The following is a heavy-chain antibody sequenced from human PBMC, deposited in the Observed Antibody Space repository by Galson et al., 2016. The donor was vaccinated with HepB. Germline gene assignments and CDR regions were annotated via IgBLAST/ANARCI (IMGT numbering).Heavy chain of an antibody. Sequence: SVKVSCKASGYTFTSYALLWVRQAPGQRPEWMGWINIGNGRTIYARNFQDRITLTRDTSASTAYMDLTSLTSADTAVYYCARDLGHTFGYDHWGQGTLVTVSS. CDR1: GYTFTSYA. J-gene: IGHJ4*02. CDR3: ARDLGHTFGYDH. CDR2: INIGNGRT. D-gene: IGHD5-12*01. V-gene: IGHV1-3*04.